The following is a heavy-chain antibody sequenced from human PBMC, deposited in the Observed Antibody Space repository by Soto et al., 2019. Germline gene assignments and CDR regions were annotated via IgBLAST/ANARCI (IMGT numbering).Heavy chain of an antibody. CDR2: IVPMFGTA. J-gene: IGHJ5*02. V-gene: IGHV1-69*12. CDR3: ARDGDPQSAFWSGPLGGGRFDP. Sequence: QVQLVQSGAEVKKPGSSVNVSCKTSGGTFGNSAVTWVRQAPGQGLEWLGGIVPMFGTANYAQKFQGRGTITAAESTITAYMELNSLKTDDTAVYYCARDGDPQSAFWSGPLGGGRFDPWGQGTLVTVSS. D-gene: IGHD3-3*01. CDR1: GGTFGNSA.